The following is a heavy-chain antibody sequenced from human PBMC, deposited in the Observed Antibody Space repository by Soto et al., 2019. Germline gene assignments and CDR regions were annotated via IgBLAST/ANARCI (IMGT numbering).Heavy chain of an antibody. CDR3: ARLGAYYQSLDP. V-gene: IGHV4-39*01. CDR1: GGSLSSRGYY. D-gene: IGHD2-21*01. CDR2: IFYSGST. Sequence: SETLSLTCTVSGGSLSSRGYYWGWIRQPPGKGLEWIGSIFYSGSTHYNPSLKSRVTISVDTSKDQFSLRLSSVTAADPAVYYCARLGAYYQSLDPWGPGTLVTVSS. J-gene: IGHJ5*02.